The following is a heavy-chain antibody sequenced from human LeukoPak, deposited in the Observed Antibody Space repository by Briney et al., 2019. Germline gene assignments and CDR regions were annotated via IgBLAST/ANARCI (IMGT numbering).Heavy chain of an antibody. J-gene: IGHJ4*02. CDR1: GYSISGPYY. V-gene: IGHV4-38-2*02. CDR2: IYHTGST. D-gene: IGHD3-10*01. CDR3: ATLAYDNSGSYYFDS. Sequence: SETLSLTCIVSGYSISGPYYWGWIRQTPGKGLEWIGTIYHTGSTYYGPTLKSRVSISVDTSKNQFSLKLTSVTAADTAIYYCATLAYDNSGSYYFDSWGQGTQVTVSS.